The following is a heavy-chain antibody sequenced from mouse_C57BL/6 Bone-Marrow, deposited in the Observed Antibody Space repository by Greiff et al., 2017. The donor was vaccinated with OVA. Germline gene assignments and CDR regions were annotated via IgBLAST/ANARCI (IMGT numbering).Heavy chain of an antibody. Sequence: QVQLQPSVPVLLQPVASVQLSCKASGYTFPISFLPLLPHRPGPVLSWIGWIYPRDGSTKYNEKFKGKATLTVDTSSSTAYMELHSLTSEDSAVYFCARRGRTTVNCDYWGQGTTLTVSS. V-gene: IGHV1-85*01. CDR1: GYTFPISF. D-gene: IGHD1-1*01. CDR3: ARRGRTTVNCDY. J-gene: IGHJ2*01. CDR2: IYPRDGST.